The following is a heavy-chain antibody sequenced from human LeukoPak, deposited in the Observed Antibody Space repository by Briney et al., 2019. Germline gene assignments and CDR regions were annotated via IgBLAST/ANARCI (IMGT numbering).Heavy chain of an antibody. CDR1: GGSVSSGSYY. D-gene: IGHD6-19*01. CDR3: ARGYSSGWDADYFQH. CDR2: IYYSGST. J-gene: IGHJ1*01. V-gene: IGHV4-61*01. Sequence: SETLSLTCTVSGGSVSSGSYYWSWIRQPPGKGLEWIGYIYYSGSTNYNPSLKSRVTISVDTSKNQFSLKLSSVTAADTAVYYCARGYSSGWDADYFQHWGQGTLVTVSS.